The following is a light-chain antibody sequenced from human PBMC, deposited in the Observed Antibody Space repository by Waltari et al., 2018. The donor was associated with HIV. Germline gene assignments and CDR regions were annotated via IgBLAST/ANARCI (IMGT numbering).Light chain of an antibody. CDR2: AAS. V-gene: IGKV1-8*01. J-gene: IGKJ2*01. CDR1: QGISSY. CDR3: QQYYSYPYT. Sequence: AIRMTQSSSSFSASTGDRVTITCRASQGISSYLAWYQQKPGKAPKLLLYAASTLQSGVPSGFSGSGSGTDFTLTISCLQSEDFAADYCQQYYSYPYTFGQGTKLEIK.